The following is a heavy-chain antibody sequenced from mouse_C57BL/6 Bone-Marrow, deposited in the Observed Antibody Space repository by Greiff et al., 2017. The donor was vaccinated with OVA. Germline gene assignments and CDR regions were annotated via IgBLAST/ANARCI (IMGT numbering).Heavy chain of an antibody. CDR3: ARVGYYGSRAWFAY. V-gene: IGHV1-55*01. CDR2: IYPGSGST. J-gene: IGHJ3*01. Sequence: QVQLQQPGAELVKPGASVKMSCKASGYTFTSYWITWVKQRPGQGLEWIGDIYPGSGSTNYNEKFKSKATLTVDTSSSTAYMQLSSLTSEDSAVYYCARVGYYGSRAWFAYWGQGTLVTVSA. CDR1: GYTFTSYW. D-gene: IGHD1-1*01.